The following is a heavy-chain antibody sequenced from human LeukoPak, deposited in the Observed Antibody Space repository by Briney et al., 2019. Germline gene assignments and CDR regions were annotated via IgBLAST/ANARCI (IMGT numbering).Heavy chain of an antibody. D-gene: IGHD2-15*01. J-gene: IGHJ6*03. Sequence: GGSLRLSCAASGFTFSSYDMTWVRQAPGRGLEWVSSIRPSGDNTYYGDSVKGRFTISRDNAKNSLFLQMNSLRAEDTAVYYCARVLRYCSGGNCHSGGLGYMDVWGKGTTVTISS. CDR3: ARVLRYCSGGNCHSGGLGYMDV. V-gene: IGHV3-21*04. CDR1: GFTFSSYD. CDR2: IRPSGDNT.